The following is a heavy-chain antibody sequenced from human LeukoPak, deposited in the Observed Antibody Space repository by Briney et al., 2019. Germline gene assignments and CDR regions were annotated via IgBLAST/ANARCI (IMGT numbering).Heavy chain of an antibody. V-gene: IGHV4-59*01. J-gene: IGHJ4*02. CDR1: GGSISSYY. CDR3: ARTYYMGYFDY. D-gene: IGHD3-10*01. Sequence: SETLSLTCTVSGGSISSYYWSWIRQPPGKGLEWVGYIYYSGSTNYNPSLKSRVTISVDTSKNQFSLKLSSVTAADTAVYYCARTYYMGYFDYWGQGTLVTVSS. CDR2: IYYSGST.